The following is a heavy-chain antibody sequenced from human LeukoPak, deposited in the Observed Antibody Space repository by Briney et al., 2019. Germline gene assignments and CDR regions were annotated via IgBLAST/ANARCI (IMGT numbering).Heavy chain of an antibody. V-gene: IGHV4-34*01. Sequence: SETLSLTCAVYGGSFSGYYWSWIRQPPGKGPEWIGEINHSGSTNYNPSLKSRVTISVDTSKKQFSLKLSSVTAADTAAYYCATRAGHYYDSSGYYYYGMDVWGQGATVTVSS. CDR2: INHSGST. D-gene: IGHD3-22*01. CDR3: ATRAGHYYDSSGYYYYGMDV. CDR1: GGSFSGYY. J-gene: IGHJ6*02.